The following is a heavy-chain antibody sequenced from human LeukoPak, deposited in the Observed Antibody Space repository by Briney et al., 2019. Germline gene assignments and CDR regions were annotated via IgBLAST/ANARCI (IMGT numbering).Heavy chain of an antibody. D-gene: IGHD2-2*01. CDR2: IIPTFGTA. V-gene: IGHV1-69*01. CDR1: GGTFSSYA. CDR3: ASAYSGYCSSTSCSDY. J-gene: IGHJ4*02. Sequence: GSSVKVPCKASGGTFSSYAISWVRQAPGQGLEWMGGIIPTFGTANYAQKFQGRVTITADESTSTAYMELSSLRSEDTAVYYCASAYSGYCSSTSCSDYWGQGTLVTVSS.